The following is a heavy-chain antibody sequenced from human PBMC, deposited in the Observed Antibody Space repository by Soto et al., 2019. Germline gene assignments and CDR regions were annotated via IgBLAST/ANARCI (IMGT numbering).Heavy chain of an antibody. Sequence: ASVKVSCKASGYPFTIYAIHWVRQAPGQSLEWMGWINPGNGDTKYSQIFQGRVTITWDTSARTAYMDLSSLISEDTADYYCARDSSSSRSFDYGGQGARVTGSS. J-gene: IGHJ4*02. D-gene: IGHD6-6*01. V-gene: IGHV1-3*01. CDR1: GYPFTIYA. CDR3: ARDSSSSRSFDY. CDR2: INPGNGDT.